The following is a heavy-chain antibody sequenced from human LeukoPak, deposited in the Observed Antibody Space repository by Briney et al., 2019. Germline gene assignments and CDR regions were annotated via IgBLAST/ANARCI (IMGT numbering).Heavy chain of an antibody. CDR3: ARGWRYYYDSSGPGNAFDI. V-gene: IGHV4-34*01. CDR2: INHSGST. Sequence: PGGSLRLSCAASGFTFSSYWMSWVRQAPGKGLEWIGEINHSGSTNYNPSLKSRVTISVDTSKNQFSLKLSSVTAADTAVYYCARGWRYYYDSSGPGNAFDIWGQGTMVTVSS. J-gene: IGHJ3*02. D-gene: IGHD3-22*01. CDR1: GFTFSSYW.